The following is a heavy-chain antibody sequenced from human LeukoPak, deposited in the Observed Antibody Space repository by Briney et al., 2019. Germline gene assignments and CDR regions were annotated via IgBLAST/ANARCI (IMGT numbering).Heavy chain of an antibody. Sequence: GASVKISCKASGYTFTSYDINWVRQATGQGLEWMGWMNPNSGNTGYAQKFQGRVTITRNTSISTAYMELSSLRSEDTAVYYCARGEGPAAPYYYYMDVWGKGTTVTVSS. CDR2: MNPNSGNT. D-gene: IGHD2-2*01. V-gene: IGHV1-8*03. CDR1: GYTFTSYD. CDR3: ARGEGPAAPYYYYMDV. J-gene: IGHJ6*03.